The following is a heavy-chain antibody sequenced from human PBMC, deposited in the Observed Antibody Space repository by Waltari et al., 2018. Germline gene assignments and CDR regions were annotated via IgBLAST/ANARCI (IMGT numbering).Heavy chain of an antibody. CDR2: INHSGST. Sequence: QVQLQQWGAGLLKPSETLSLTCAVYGGSFSGYYWSWIRQPQGKGLEWIGEINHSGSTNYHPSLKSRVTIAVDTSKIQFSLKLSSVTAADTAVYYCASLIRCSGGSCYSGHYYYGMDVWGQGTTVTVSS. V-gene: IGHV4-34*01. D-gene: IGHD2-15*01. J-gene: IGHJ6*02. CDR1: GGSFSGYY. CDR3: ASLIRCSGGSCYSGHYYYGMDV.